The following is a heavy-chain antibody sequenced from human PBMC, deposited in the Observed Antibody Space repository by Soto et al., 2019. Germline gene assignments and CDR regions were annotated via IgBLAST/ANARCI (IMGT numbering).Heavy chain of an antibody. J-gene: IGHJ4*02. Sequence: EVQLVESGGGLVKPGGSLRLSCAASGFTFSSYSMNWVRQAPGKGLEWVSSISSRSSYIYSADSVKGRFTISKDNAKNSLYLQMNSLRAEDTAVYYCARSSSRIRDYGDHTGYWGQGTLVTVSS. D-gene: IGHD4-17*01. CDR3: ARSSSRIRDYGDHTGY. CDR1: GFTFSSYS. V-gene: IGHV3-21*01. CDR2: ISSRSSYI.